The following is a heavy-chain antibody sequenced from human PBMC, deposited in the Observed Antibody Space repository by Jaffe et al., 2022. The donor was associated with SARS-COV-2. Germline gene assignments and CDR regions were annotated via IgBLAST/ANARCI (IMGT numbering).Heavy chain of an antibody. CDR1: GFTFSSYA. CDR2: ISGSGGST. Sequence: EVQLLESGGGLVQPGGSLRLSCAASGFTFSSYAMSWVRQAPGKGLEWVSAISGSGGSTYYADSVKGRFTISRDNSKNTLYLQMNSLRAEDTAVYYCAKDGVLFGVVIPNWFDPWGQGTLVTVSS. D-gene: IGHD3-3*01. J-gene: IGHJ5*02. V-gene: IGHV3-23*01. CDR3: AKDGVLFGVVIPNWFDP.